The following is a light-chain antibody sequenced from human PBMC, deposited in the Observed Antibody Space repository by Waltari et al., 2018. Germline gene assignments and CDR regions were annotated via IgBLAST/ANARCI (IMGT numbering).Light chain of an antibody. J-gene: IGKJ2*01. CDR3: QQYNSWPPMYT. CDR2: GAS. CDR1: QSVTSN. Sequence: EIVVTQSPATLSVTPGERATLSCRASQSVTSNLAWYQHKPGQAPRLLIYGASTRATGIPARFSGSGSGTECTLTISSLQSEDFAVYYCQQYNSWPPMYTFGQGTKLEIK. V-gene: IGKV3-15*01.